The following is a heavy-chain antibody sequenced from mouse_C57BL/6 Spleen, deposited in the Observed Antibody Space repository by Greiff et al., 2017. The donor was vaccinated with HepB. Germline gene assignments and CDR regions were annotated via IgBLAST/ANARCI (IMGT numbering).Heavy chain of an antibody. Sequence: QVQLQQSGAELVKPGASVKISCKASGYAFSSYWMNWVKQRPGKGLEWIGQIYPGDGDTNYNGKFKGKATLTADKSSSTAYMQLGSLTSEDSAVYFCARSDYPYAMDYWGQGTSVTVSS. D-gene: IGHD2-4*01. CDR3: ARSDYPYAMDY. CDR2: IYPGDGDT. CDR1: GYAFSSYW. J-gene: IGHJ4*01. V-gene: IGHV1-80*01.